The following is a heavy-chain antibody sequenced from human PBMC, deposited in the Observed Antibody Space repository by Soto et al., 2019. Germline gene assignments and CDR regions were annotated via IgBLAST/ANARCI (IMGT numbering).Heavy chain of an antibody. V-gene: IGHV4-39*01. CDR1: GGSISGNINY. D-gene: IGHD3-22*01. CDR3: ARLKGYYYDSSGYLEGPYDVFDI. CDR2: IYYSGST. Sequence: SETLSLTCIVSGGSISGNINYWGWIRQPPGKGLEWIGSIYYSGSTYYNPSLKSRVTISVDTSKNQFSLKLSSVTAADTAVYYCARLKGYYYDSSGYLEGPYDVFDIWGQETMVTVSS. J-gene: IGHJ3*02.